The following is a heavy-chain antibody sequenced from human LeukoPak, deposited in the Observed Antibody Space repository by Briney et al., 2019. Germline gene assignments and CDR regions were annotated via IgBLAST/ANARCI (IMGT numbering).Heavy chain of an antibody. CDR3: ARSPDTYYYDSSGYAYHAFDI. J-gene: IGHJ3*02. V-gene: IGHV3-30-3*01. D-gene: IGHD3-22*01. Sequence: PGGSLRLSCAASGFTFSSYAMHWVRQAPGKGLEWVAVISYDGSNKYYADSVKGRFTISRDNSKNTLYLQMNSLRAEDTAVYYCARSPDTYYYDSSGYAYHAFDIWGQGTMVTVSS. CDR2: ISYDGSNK. CDR1: GFTFSSYA.